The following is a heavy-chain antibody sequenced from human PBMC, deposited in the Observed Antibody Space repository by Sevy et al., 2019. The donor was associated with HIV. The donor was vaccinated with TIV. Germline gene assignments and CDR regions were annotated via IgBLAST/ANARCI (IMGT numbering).Heavy chain of an antibody. Sequence: ASVKVSCKAPGYNFINYGISWVRQAPGQGLEWVGGSSPFTGSPNYPQKLQDRVTVTTDTATNTAYMEQRNQRSDVTAVYCYGKCTLCVYAPTNRKGGMDVWGQGNTVTVSS. V-gene: IGHV1-18*01. CDR1: GYNFINYG. D-gene: IGHD2-8*01. CDR3: GKCTLCVYAPTNRKGGMDV. CDR2: SSPFTGSP. J-gene: IGHJ6*02.